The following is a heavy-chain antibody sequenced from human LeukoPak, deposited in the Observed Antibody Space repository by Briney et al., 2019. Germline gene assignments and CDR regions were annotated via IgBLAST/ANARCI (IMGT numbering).Heavy chain of an antibody. CDR1: GFTFSSYA. J-gene: IGHJ4*02. CDR3: AKAREKYYDFWSGTKYFGY. V-gene: IGHV3-23*01. CDR2: ISGSGGST. Sequence: GGSLRLSCAASGFTFSSYAMSWVRQAPGKGLEWVSAISGSGGSTYYADSVKGRFTIPRDNSKNTLYLQMNSLRAEDTAVYYCAKAREKYYDFWSGTKYFGYWGQGTLVTVSS. D-gene: IGHD3-3*01.